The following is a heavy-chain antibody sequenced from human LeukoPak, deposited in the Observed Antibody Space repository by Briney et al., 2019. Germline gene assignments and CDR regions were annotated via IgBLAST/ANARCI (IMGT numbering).Heavy chain of an antibody. J-gene: IGHJ4*02. V-gene: IGHV5-51*01. CDR1: GYSPTSYW. CDR3: ARRRTSSFIDY. CDR2: IYPGDSDT. D-gene: IGHD6-6*01. Sequence: AASPKISCKGAGYSPTSYWNGWVRQMPRKGLEWMGIIYPGDSDTRYNTSFQGQVTITADNSISTAYLQWSSLKAADTAMYYCARRRTSSFIDYWGQGTLVTVSS.